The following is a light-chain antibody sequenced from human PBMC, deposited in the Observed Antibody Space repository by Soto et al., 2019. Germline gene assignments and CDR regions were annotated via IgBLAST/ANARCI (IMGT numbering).Light chain of an antibody. CDR3: QQRGSWPLT. CDR2: DAS. J-gene: IGKJ5*01. CDR1: QSVNSY. Sequence: EIVLTQSPATLSLSPGERATLSCRASQSVNSYLAWYQQTPGQAPRLLLYDASNRATGIPARFSGSGSGTDFTLTISSLEPEDFAVYYCQQRGSWPLTFGQAKRLVI. V-gene: IGKV3-11*01.